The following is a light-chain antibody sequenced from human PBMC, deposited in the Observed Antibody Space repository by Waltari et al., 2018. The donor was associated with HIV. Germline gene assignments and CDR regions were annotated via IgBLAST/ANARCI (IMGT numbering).Light chain of an antibody. V-gene: IGKV2D-29*01. CDR1: ENLLYSDGKTK. Sequence: IVLARPHLLCLSPPGSRPSSPVSQVENLLYSDGKTKLNWYVQRPGQPPQLLIYELSSRFSGVPDRVTGSGTWPFYTLTISRVEAEDVGTYYCMQSKQLPPTFGQGTRLDIK. CDR3: MQSKQLPPT. J-gene: IGKJ2*01. CDR2: ELS.